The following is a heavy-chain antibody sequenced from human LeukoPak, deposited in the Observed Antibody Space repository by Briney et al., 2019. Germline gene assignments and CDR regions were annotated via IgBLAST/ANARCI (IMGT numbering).Heavy chain of an antibody. V-gene: IGHV3-30*04. D-gene: IGHD1-7*01. Sequence: GGSLRLSCEASGFSFSSYAIHWVRQAPGRGLEWVAVISYDGSHKYYVDSVRGRFTISRDNSKNTVFLQMNSLRPEDTAVYYCARDCEVTGTTAKNWFDPWGQGAPVTVSS. CDR3: ARDCEVTGTTAKNWFDP. CDR2: ISYDGSHK. CDR1: GFSFSSYA. J-gene: IGHJ5*02.